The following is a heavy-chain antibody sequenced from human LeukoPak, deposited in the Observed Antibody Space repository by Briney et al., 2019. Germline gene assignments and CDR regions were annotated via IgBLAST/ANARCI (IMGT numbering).Heavy chain of an antibody. J-gene: IGHJ4*02. V-gene: IGHV3-7*01. D-gene: IGHD2-15*01. CDR1: GFTFSSYW. CDR2: IKQDGSEK. CDR3: ARVSGGPYCSGGSCYLDY. Sequence: PGGPLRLSCAASGFTFSSYWMSWLRQAPGKGLEWVANIKQDGSEKYYVDSVKGRFTISRDNAKNSLYLQMNSLRAEDTAVYYCARVSGGPYCSGGSCYLDYWGQGTLVTVSS.